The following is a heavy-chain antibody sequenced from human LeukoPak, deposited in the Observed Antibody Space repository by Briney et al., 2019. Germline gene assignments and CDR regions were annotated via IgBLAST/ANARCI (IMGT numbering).Heavy chain of an antibody. J-gene: IGHJ6*03. Sequence: AGESLKISCKDSGYSFTSYWIGWVRQMPGKGLEWMGIIYPGDSDTRYSPSFQGQVTISADKSISTAYLQWSSLKASDTAMYYCARQARGYYDSSGYLTYYYYYMDVWGKGTTVTVSS. CDR2: IYPGDSDT. D-gene: IGHD3-22*01. CDR1: GYSFTSYW. CDR3: ARQARGYYDSSGYLTYYYYYMDV. V-gene: IGHV5-51*01.